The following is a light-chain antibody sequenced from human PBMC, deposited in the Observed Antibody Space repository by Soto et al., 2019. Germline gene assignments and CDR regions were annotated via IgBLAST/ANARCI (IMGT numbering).Light chain of an antibody. V-gene: IGKV3-20*01. J-gene: IGKJ2*03. Sequence: EVVLTQSPGTLSLSPGERAALSCRASPSVSSSYLAWYQQKPGQAPRLLIYGASNRATGIPDRLSGSGSGSDFTLTISRLEAEDFAVYCCQQYESAHSFGQGTKLEIK. CDR2: GAS. CDR1: PSVSSSY. CDR3: QQYESAHS.